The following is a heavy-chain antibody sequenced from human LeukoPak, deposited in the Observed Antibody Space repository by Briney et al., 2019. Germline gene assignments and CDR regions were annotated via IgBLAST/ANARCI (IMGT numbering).Heavy chain of an antibody. Sequence: GGSLRLSCAASGFTFSSYSMNWVRQAPGKGLEWVSSISSSSSYIYYADSVKGRFTISRDNAKNSLYLQMNSLRAEDTAAYYCARDIYYYDSSGYYYLRYYYGMDVWGQGTTVTVSS. CDR1: GFTFSSYS. CDR2: ISSSSSYI. J-gene: IGHJ6*02. D-gene: IGHD3-22*01. CDR3: ARDIYYYDSSGYYYLRYYYGMDV. V-gene: IGHV3-21*01.